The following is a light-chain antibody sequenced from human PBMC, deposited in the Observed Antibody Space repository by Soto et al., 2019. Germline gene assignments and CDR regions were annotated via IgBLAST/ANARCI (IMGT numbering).Light chain of an antibody. J-gene: IGLJ2*01. CDR3: SSYTSSSTPYVV. CDR2: DVS. V-gene: IGLV2-14*01. Sequence: QSVLTQPASVSGSPGQSITISCTGTSSDVGGYNYVSWYQQHPGKAPKLMIYDVSNRPSGVSNRFSGFKSGNTASLTISGLQAEDEADYYCSSYTSSSTPYVVFGGGTKVTVL. CDR1: SSDVGGYNY.